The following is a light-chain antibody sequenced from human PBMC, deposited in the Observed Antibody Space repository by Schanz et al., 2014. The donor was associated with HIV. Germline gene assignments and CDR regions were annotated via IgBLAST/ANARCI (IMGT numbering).Light chain of an antibody. Sequence: EIVLTQSPGTLSLSPGERATLSCRASQSVNSNFLGWYQQKPGQAPRLLIYGVSVRATGSPDRFSGSGSGTDFTLTISRLEPEDFALYYCQGYSVSPPWTFGQGTRVEIK. V-gene: IGKV3-20*01. CDR1: QSVNSNF. J-gene: IGKJ1*01. CDR2: GVS. CDR3: QGYSVSPPWT.